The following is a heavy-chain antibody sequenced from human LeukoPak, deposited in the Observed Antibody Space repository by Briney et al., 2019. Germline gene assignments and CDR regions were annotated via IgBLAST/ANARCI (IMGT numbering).Heavy chain of an antibody. V-gene: IGHV3-9*01. J-gene: IGHJ6*02. D-gene: IGHD1-26*01. CDR1: GFTFKDYG. CDR3: AKHMRATNTYSFFGLDV. CDR2: INWNGGGT. Sequence: PGRSLRLSCAATGFTFKDYGMHWVRQPPGKGLEWVSSINWNGGGTDYADSVKGRFTISKDNAKNSLYLQLSSLRPEDTALYYCAKHMRATNTYSFFGLDVWGQGTTVIVSS.